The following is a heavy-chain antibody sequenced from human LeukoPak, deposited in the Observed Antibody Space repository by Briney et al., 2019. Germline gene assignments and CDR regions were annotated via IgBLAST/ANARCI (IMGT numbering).Heavy chain of an antibody. Sequence: SETLSLTCTVSGGSISGYYWNWIRQSPGKGLEWIGYIYDSGPANYNPSLKSRVAISIDTSKNQFSLKVNSLTAADTALYFCARKNFYPSWYFDVWGRGTLVTASS. V-gene: IGHV4-59*08. CDR2: IYDSGPA. D-gene: IGHD3-3*01. J-gene: IGHJ2*01. CDR3: ARKNFYPSWYFDV. CDR1: GGSISGYY.